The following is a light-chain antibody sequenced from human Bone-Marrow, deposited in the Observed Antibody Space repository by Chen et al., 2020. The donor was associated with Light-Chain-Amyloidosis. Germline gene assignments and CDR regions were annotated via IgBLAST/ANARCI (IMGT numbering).Light chain of an antibody. Sequence: EIVLTQSPGTLSLSPGEGANLSCRASQTIRSNYLTWYQQKFGQAPRLLIYGSSSRATGIPDRFTGSGSGTDFTLTINSLEPEDFAMYYCQQYGTSPLTFGGGTKVEIK. CDR2: GSS. CDR1: QTIRSNY. CDR3: QQYGTSPLT. V-gene: IGKV3-20*01. J-gene: IGKJ4*01.